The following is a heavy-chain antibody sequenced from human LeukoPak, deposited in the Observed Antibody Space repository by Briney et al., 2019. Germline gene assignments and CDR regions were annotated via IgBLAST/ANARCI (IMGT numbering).Heavy chain of an antibody. Sequence: PGGSLRLSWPAYGSTFSSYGMHWVRQAPGKGLEWVAVISYDGSNKYYADSVKGRVITSRDNSKNTLYLQMSSLRAEDTAVYYYANDRDYYGSGSDYSPYYYYGMDVWGKGTTVTVSS. CDR3: ANDRDYYGSGSDYSPYYYYGMDV. V-gene: IGHV3-30*18. CDR1: GSTFSSYG. CDR2: ISYDGSNK. D-gene: IGHD3-10*01. J-gene: IGHJ6*04.